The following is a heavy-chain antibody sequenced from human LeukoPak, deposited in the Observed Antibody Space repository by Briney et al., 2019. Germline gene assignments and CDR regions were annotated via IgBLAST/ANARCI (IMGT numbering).Heavy chain of an antibody. J-gene: IGHJ5*02. V-gene: IGHV1-3*01. D-gene: IGHD6-19*01. Sequence: EASVKVSCKASGYTFTSYAMHWVRQAPGQRLEWMGWINAGNGNTKYSQKFQGRVTITRGTSASTAYMELSSLRSEDTAVYYCARDSSGWYYWFDPWGQGTLVTVSS. CDR3: ARDSSGWYYWFDP. CDR1: GYTFTSYA. CDR2: INAGNGNT.